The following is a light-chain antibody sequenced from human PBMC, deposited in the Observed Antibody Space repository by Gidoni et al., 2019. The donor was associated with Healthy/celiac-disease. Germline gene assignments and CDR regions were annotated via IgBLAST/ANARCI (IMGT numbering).Light chain of an antibody. J-gene: IGKJ1*01. V-gene: IGKV2-28*01. Sequence: DIVMTQSPLSPPVTPGEPASISCRSSQSLLHSNGYNYLDWYLQKPGQSPQLLSYLGSNRASGVPDRFSGSGSGTDFTLKISRVEAEDVGVYYCMQALQTPWTFGQGTKVEIK. CDR2: LGS. CDR3: MQALQTPWT. CDR1: QSLLHSNGYNY.